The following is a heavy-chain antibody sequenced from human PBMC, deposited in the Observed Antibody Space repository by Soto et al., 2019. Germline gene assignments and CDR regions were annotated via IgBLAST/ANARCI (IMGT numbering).Heavy chain of an antibody. D-gene: IGHD3-22*01. Sequence: PGGSLRLSCSASGFTFSSYAMHWVRQAPGKGLEYVSSISTNGGSTHYADSVKGRFTISRDNSKNTLSLQIDSLRTDDTSVYYCAKDFYNDSISNWFDPWGQGTLVTVSS. J-gene: IGHJ5*02. CDR2: ISTNGGST. CDR3: AKDFYNDSISNWFDP. CDR1: GFTFSSYA. V-gene: IGHV3-64*04.